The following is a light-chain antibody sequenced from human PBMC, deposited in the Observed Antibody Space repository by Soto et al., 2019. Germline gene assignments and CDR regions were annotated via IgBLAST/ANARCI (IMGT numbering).Light chain of an antibody. J-gene: IGKJ3*01. CDR2: DAS. Sequence: EIVLTQSPATLSLSPGERANLSCRASQSVSSYLACDQQKPGQAPRLLIYDASNRATGITTRFSGSGSGTDFTLTISGLEPEDLAVYYCQQRSNWLFTFGPGTKVDIK. CDR3: QQRSNWLFT. V-gene: IGKV3-11*01. CDR1: QSVSSY.